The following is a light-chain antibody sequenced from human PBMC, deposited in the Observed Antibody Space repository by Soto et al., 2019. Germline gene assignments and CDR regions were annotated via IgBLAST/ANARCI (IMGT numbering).Light chain of an antibody. J-gene: IGKJ4*01. CDR2: GAS. V-gene: IGKV3-20*01. CDR1: QSNSRNY. CDR3: QHYGSSPRV. Sequence: EIVLTQSPGTLSLSPGERATLSCRASQSNSRNYLGWYQQNVGQAPRLLIYGASNRATGIPGRFSGSASGTDFTLTISRLEPEDFGVYYCQHYGSSPRVFGGGTKVDIK.